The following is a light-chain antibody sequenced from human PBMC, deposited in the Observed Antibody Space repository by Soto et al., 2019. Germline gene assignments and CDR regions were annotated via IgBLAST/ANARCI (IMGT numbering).Light chain of an antibody. CDR1: QNVGNN. CDR2: GAS. V-gene: IGKV3-15*01. Sequence: EIVMTQSPATLSVSPGERATLSCRASQNVGNNLVWYQQKPGQAPRLLIYGASTRAAGIPDRCSGSGSGTEFTITISGLQYDDFAVYYCQQFNNWPPGTFGQGTKVEIK. CDR3: QQFNNWPPGT. J-gene: IGKJ1*01.